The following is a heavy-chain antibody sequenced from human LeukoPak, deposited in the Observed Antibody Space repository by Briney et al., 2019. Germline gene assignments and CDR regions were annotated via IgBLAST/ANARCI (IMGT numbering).Heavy chain of an antibody. CDR3: ARLRFDFWSGYTHPYFDY. V-gene: IGHV4-39*01. Sequence: PSETLSLTCTVSGGSISSSSYSWGWIRQPPGKGLEWIGSIYYSGTTYYNPSLKSRVTISVDTCKIQFSLKLSSVAATDTAVYFCARLRFDFWSGYTHPYFDYWGQGTLVTVSS. D-gene: IGHD3-3*01. CDR1: GGSISSSSYS. J-gene: IGHJ4*02. CDR2: IYYSGTT.